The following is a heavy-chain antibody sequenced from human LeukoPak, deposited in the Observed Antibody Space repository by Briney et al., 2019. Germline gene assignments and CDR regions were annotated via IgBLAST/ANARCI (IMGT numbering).Heavy chain of an antibody. D-gene: IGHD3-22*01. CDR3: ARSGVVTNSTDFTDYYCIDV. V-gene: IGHV3-13*01. J-gene: IGHJ6*03. Sequence: GGSLRLSCAAPGFSFSRNDMHWVRHPTGKRLEWVSRIGSAGDTYNAGSVKGRFTISRGNANNSLYLHMNGLRAGDTAVYYCARSGVVTNSTDFTDYYCIDVWGKGTTGTVSS. CDR2: IGSAGDT. CDR1: GFSFSRND.